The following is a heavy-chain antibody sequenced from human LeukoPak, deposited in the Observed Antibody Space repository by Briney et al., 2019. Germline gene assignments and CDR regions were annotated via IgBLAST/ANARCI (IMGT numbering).Heavy chain of an antibody. J-gene: IGHJ4*02. D-gene: IGHD2-21*01. CDR2: ISSRGDRT. V-gene: IGHV3-23*01. Sequence: GGSLRLSCAASGFTFNSFAMSWVRQAPGKGLEWVSTISSRGDRTHYADSVKGRFSISRDNSKNTLYLQMNSLRAEDTAVYYCAKDLFLWYFDYWGQGTLVTVSS. CDR1: GFTFNSFA. CDR3: AKDLFLWYFDY.